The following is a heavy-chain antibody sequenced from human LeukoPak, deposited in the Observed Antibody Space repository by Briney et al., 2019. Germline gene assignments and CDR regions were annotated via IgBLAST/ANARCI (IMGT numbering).Heavy chain of an antibody. CDR1: GYTFTSYG. CDR3: ARVWWYYDSSGYFDY. J-gene: IGHJ4*02. V-gene: IGHV1-18*01. D-gene: IGHD3-22*01. CDR2: ISAYNGNT. Sequence: ASVKVSCKASGYTFTSYGISWVRQAPGQGLEWMGWISAYNGNTNYAQKLQGRVTMTTDTSTSTAYLELRSLRSADTAVYYCARVWWYYDSSGYFDYWGQGTLVTVSS.